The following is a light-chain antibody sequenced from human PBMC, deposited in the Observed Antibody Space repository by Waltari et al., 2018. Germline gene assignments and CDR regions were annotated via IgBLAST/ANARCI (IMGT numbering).Light chain of an antibody. CDR2: EGT. Sequence: QSALTQPASVSGSPGQSLTISCTGPSSDVGSYNLVSWYQHPPGKAPNLMIYEGTQRPSGVSDRFSGSKSGDTASLTISGLQAEDEADYYCCSYVRDITWVFGGGTKLTVL. J-gene: IGLJ3*02. V-gene: IGLV2-23*01. CDR1: SSDVGSYNL. CDR3: CSYVRDITWV.